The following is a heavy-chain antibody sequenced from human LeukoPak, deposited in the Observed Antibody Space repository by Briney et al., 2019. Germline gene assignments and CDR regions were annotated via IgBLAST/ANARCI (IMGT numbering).Heavy chain of an antibody. J-gene: IGHJ5*02. CDR2: IIPIFGTA. Sequence: SVKVSCKASGCTFTSYGISWVRQAPGQGLEWMGGIIPIFGTANYAQKFQGRVTITTDESTSTAYMELSSLRSEDTAVYYCARDEDYDSSGSGSWGQGTLVTVSS. CDR1: GCTFTSYG. CDR3: ARDEDYDSSGSGS. V-gene: IGHV1-69*05. D-gene: IGHD3-22*01.